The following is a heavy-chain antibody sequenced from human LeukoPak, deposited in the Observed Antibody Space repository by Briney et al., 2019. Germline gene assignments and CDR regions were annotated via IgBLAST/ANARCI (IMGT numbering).Heavy chain of an antibody. CDR2: IKEDGTET. CDR3: ARVAAGGFDY. D-gene: IGHD2-15*01. CDR1: GFMFSSNW. J-gene: IGHJ4*02. V-gene: IGHV3-7*01. Sequence: PGGSLRLSCAASGFMFSSNWMSWVRQAPGKGLEWVANIKEDGTETYYVDSVKGRFTISRDNAKNSLYLQMNSLRAEDTAVYYCARVAAGGFDYWGQGTLVTVSS.